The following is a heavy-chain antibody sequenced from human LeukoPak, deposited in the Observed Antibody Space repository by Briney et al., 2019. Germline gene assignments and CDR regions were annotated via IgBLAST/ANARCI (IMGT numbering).Heavy chain of an antibody. J-gene: IGHJ3*02. CDR2: INHSGST. Sequence: SETLSLTCAVYGGSFSGYYWSWIRQPPGKGLEWIGAINHSGSTNYNPSLKSRVTISVDTYKNQFSLKLSSVTAADTAVYYCARQSDDFWSGYWAFDIWGQGTMVTVSS. CDR3: ARQSDDFWSGYWAFDI. D-gene: IGHD3-3*01. CDR1: GGSFSGYY. V-gene: IGHV4-34*01.